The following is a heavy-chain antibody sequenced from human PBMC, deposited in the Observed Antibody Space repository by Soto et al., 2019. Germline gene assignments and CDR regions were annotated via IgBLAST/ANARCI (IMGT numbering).Heavy chain of an antibody. D-gene: IGHD4-17*01. V-gene: IGHV3-30-3*01. CDR2: ISYDGTNR. CDR3: ARESSFTVTTGGGGSAKDY. J-gene: IGHJ4*02. Sequence: QVPLVESGGGVVQPGRSLRLSCAASGLTFSNYAMHWVRQAPGKGLEWVAFISYDGTNRCYPDSVKGRFTISRDNSKNTLYLQMNSLKTEDTAVYYCARESSFTVTTGGGGSAKDYWGQGTLVTVSS. CDR1: GLTFSNYA.